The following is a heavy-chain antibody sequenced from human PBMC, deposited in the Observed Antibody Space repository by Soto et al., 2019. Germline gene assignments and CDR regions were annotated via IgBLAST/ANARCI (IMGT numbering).Heavy chain of an antibody. CDR2: VSDRGDT. Sequence: QVKLQESGPGLLKPSQTLSLTCTVSGDSITGARHSWRWIRQLPGKGLEWIGRVSDRGDTYLNPSMKSRGGISLDTSKNDFSLKLTSVTAADTAVYFCARDTAGEWISTDGCEYYYTDVWGKGTTVTVSS. CDR1: GDSITGARHS. CDR3: ARDTAGEWISTDGCEYYYTDV. J-gene: IGHJ6*03. V-gene: IGHV4-31*03. D-gene: IGHD6-25*01.